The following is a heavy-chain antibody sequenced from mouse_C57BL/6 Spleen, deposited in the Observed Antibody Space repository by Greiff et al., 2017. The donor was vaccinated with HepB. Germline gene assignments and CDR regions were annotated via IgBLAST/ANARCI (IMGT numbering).Heavy chain of an antibody. J-gene: IGHJ4*01. Sequence: QVQLKESGAELVRPGASVTLSCKASGYTFTDYEMHWVKQTPVHGLEWIGAIDPETGGTAYNQKFKGKAILTADKSSSTAYMELRSLTSEDSAVYYCTRKGLLYYYAMDYWGQGTSVTVSS. CDR1: GYTFTDYE. V-gene: IGHV1-15*01. D-gene: IGHD2-1*01. CDR3: TRKGLLYYYAMDY. CDR2: IDPETGGT.